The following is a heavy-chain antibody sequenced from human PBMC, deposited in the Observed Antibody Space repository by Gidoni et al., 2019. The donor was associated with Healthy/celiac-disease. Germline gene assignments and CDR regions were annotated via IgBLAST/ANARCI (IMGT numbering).Heavy chain of an antibody. J-gene: IGHJ4*02. CDR2: MKSKTDGGKT. V-gene: IGHV3-15*01. Sequence: EVQLVESGGVLVKPGASLILSCSASCFTFSNAWMSGVRQAPGKGLEGVGSMKSKTDGGKTDYAEPVKGRFTISRDDSKNTLYLQMNSLKTEDTAVYYCTTDIDYGDDVDYWGQGTLVTVSS. D-gene: IGHD4-17*01. CDR1: CFTFSNAW. CDR3: TTDIDYGDDVDY.